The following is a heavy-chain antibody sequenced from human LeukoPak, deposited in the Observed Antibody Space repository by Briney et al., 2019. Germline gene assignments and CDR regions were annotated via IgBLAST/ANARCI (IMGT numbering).Heavy chain of an antibody. Sequence: GASVKVSCKASGYTFTGHFMHWVRQAPGQGLEWMGWINPNSGGTYYAQKFQGRVTMTRGTSISTAYMEMSRLRSDDTAVYYCARETGRRVFYDSSGYLHFWGQGTLVAVSS. CDR3: ARETGRRVFYDSSGYLHF. D-gene: IGHD3-22*01. J-gene: IGHJ4*02. CDR1: GYTFTGHF. CDR2: INPNSGGT. V-gene: IGHV1-2*02.